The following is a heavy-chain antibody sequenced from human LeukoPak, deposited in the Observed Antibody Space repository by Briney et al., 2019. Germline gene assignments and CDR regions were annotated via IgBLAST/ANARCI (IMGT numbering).Heavy chain of an antibody. CDR3: ASIITVTTRGWFDP. Sequence: GGSLRLSCAASGFTFSSYWMHWVRQAPGKGLVWVSRINSDGSSTSYADSVKGRFTISRDNAKNSLYLQMNSLRAEDTAVYYCASIITVTTRGWFDPWGQGALVTVSS. D-gene: IGHD4-17*01. CDR1: GFTFSSYW. CDR2: INSDGSST. V-gene: IGHV3-74*01. J-gene: IGHJ5*02.